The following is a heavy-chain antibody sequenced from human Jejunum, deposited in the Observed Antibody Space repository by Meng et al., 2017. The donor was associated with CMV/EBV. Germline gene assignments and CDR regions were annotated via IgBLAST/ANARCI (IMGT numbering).Heavy chain of an antibody. D-gene: IGHD2-21*01. CDR3: TTGGVVGS. CDR1: GASFTNYF. V-gene: IGHV3-15*01. J-gene: IGHJ4*02. Sequence: CTVSGASFTNYFWSWVRQAPGKGLEWVGRVKSEIDGATTDYAAPVKGRFTISRDDSKNTVYMQLNSLKSEDTGVYYCTTGGVVGSWGQGTLVTVSS. CDR2: VKSEIDGATT.